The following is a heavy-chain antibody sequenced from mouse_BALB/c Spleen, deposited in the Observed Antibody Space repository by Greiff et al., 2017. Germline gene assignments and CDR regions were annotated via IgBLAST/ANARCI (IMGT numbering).Heavy chain of an antibody. D-gene: IGHD2-3*01. V-gene: IGHV5-17*02. CDR3: ARCGYFFMDY. J-gene: IGHJ4*01. Sequence: EVHLVESGGGLVQPGGSLKLSCAASGFTFSSFGMHWVRQAPEKGLEWVAYISSGSSTIYYADTVKGRFTISRDNPKNTLFLQMTSLRSEDTAMYYCARCGYFFMDYWGQGTSVTVSS. CDR1: GFTFSSFG. CDR2: ISSGSSTI.